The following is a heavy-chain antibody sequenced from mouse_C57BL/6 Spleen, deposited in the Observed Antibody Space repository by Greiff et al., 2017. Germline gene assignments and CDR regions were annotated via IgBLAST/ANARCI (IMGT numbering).Heavy chain of an antibody. CDR2: IDPEDGET. V-gene: IGHV14-2*01. CDR3: ARSGYYGSSLYFDD. D-gene: IGHD1-1*01. J-gene: IGHJ2*01. Sequence: VQLQQSGAELVKPGASVKLSCTASGFNIKDYYMHWVKQRTEQGLEWIGRIDPEDGETKYALKFQGKATITADTSSNTAHLQLSSLTSEDTAVYYCARSGYYGSSLYFDDWGQGTTLTVSS. CDR1: GFNIKDYY.